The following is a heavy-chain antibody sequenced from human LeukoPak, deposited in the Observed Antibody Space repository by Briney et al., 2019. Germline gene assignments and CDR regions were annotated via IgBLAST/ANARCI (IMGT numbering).Heavy chain of an antibody. Sequence: GESLKISCKGSGYSFTSHWIGWVRQPSGKGLEWMGIIYPGDSDTRYSPSFQGQVTISADKSINTAYLQWSSLKASDTAMYFCACRGDSGSYYDYWGQGTLVTVSS. CDR1: GYSFTSHW. CDR3: ACRGDSGSYYDY. V-gene: IGHV5-51*01. CDR2: IYPGDSDT. D-gene: IGHD3-10*01. J-gene: IGHJ4*02.